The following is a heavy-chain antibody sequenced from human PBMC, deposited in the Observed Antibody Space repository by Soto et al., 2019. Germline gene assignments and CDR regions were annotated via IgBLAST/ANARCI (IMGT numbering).Heavy chain of an antibody. D-gene: IGHD6-6*01. V-gene: IGHV6-1*01. J-gene: IGHJ6*02. Sequence: PSQTLSLTCAISGDSVSSNSAAWNWIRQSPSRGLEWLGRTYYRSKWYNDYAVSVKSRITINPDTSKNQFSLQLNSVTPEDTAVYYCARGTRWGLYSSSSVVYGMDVWGQGTTVTVSS. CDR1: GDSVSSNSAA. CDR2: TYYRSKWYN. CDR3: ARGTRWGLYSSSSVVYGMDV.